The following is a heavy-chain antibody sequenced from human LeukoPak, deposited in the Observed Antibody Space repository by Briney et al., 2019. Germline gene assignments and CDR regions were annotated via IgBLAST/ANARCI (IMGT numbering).Heavy chain of an antibody. CDR3: ASPGRDGPMVFDY. CDR1: GGTFSSYA. V-gene: IGHV1-69*04. D-gene: IGHD5-24*01. Sequence: SVKVSCKASGGTFSSYAISWVRQAPGQGLEWMGRIIPILGIANYAQKFQGRVTITADKSTSTAYMELSSLRFEDTAVYYCASPGRDGPMVFDYWGQGTLVTISS. CDR2: IIPILGIA. J-gene: IGHJ4*02.